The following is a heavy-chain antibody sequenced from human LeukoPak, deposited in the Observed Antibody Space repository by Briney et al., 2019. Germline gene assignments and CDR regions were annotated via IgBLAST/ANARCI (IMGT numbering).Heavy chain of an antibody. CDR3: ARGCPGY. Sequence: PSETLSLTCAAYGGSFSDYYWTWIRQTPGKGLEWIGQINHSGTTSYNPSLKSRVTMSVDTSKNQFSLKLTSVTAADTAVYYCARGCPGYWGQGTLVTVSS. V-gene: IGHV4-34*01. CDR1: GGSFSDYY. CDR2: INHSGTT. J-gene: IGHJ4*02.